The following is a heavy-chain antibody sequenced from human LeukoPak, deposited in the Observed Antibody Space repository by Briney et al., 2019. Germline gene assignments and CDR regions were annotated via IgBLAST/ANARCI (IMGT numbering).Heavy chain of an antibody. CDR3: AKVTMEMATIGIGAFDI. D-gene: IGHD5-24*01. V-gene: IGHV3-30*18. CDR1: GFTFSSYG. CDR2: ISYDGSNK. J-gene: IGHJ3*02. Sequence: GGSLRLSCAASGFTFSSYGMHWVRQAPDKGLEWVAVISYDGSNKYYADSVKGRFTISRDNSKNTLYLQMNSLRAEDTAVYYCAKVTMEMATIGIGAFDIWGQGTMVTVSS.